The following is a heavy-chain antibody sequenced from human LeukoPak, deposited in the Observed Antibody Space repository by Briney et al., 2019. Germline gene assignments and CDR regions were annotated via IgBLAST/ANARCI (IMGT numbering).Heavy chain of an antibody. CDR3: ARQNKLWSGYYYYYYGMDV. J-gene: IGHJ6*02. CDR1: GYSFTSYW. CDR2: IYPSDSET. D-gene: IGHD3-3*01. V-gene: IGHV5-51*01. Sequence: GESLKISCKGSGYSFTSYWIAWVRQMPGKGLEWMGIIYPSDSETTYSPSFQGQVTISADKSISTAYLQWSSLKASDTAMYYCARQNKLWSGYYYYYYGMDVWGQGTTVTVSS.